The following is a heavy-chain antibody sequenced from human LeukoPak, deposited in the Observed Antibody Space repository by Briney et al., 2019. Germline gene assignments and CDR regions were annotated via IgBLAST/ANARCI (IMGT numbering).Heavy chain of an antibody. J-gene: IGHJ3*02. V-gene: IGHV4-59*01. Sequence: SETLSLTCTVSGGSISSYYWSWIRQPPGKGLEWIGYIYYSGSTNYNPSPKSRVTISVDTSKNQFSLKLSSVTAADTAVYYCASWEDGYNYSNAFDIWGQGTMVTVSS. CDR1: GGSISSYY. CDR3: ASWEDGYNYSNAFDI. CDR2: IYYSGST. D-gene: IGHD5-24*01.